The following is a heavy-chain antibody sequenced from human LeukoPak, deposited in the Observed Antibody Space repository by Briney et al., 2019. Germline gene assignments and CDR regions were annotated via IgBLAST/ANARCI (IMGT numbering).Heavy chain of an antibody. CDR3: AKIGLNDAFDI. CDR1: GFIFNIYN. D-gene: IGHD3/OR15-3a*01. V-gene: IGHV3-30*18. CDR2: ISYDGSNK. Sequence: PGGSLRLSCAASGFIFNIYNMHWVRQAPGKGLEWVAVISYDGSNKYYADSVKGRFTISRDNSKNTLYLQMNSLRAEDTAVYYCAKIGLNDAFDIWGQGTMVTVSS. J-gene: IGHJ3*02.